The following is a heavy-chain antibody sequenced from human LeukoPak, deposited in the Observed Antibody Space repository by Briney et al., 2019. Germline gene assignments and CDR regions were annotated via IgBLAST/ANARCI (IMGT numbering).Heavy chain of an antibody. D-gene: IGHD6-19*01. CDR3: ARDNAKQWLVRPRDAFDI. J-gene: IGHJ3*02. CDR2: ISAYNGNT. Sequence: ASVKVSCKASGYTFTSYGISWVRQAPGQGLEWMGWISAYNGNTNYAQKLRGRVTMTTDTSTSTAYMELRSLRSDDTAVYYCARDNAKQWLVRPRDAFDIWGQGTMVTVSS. CDR1: GYTFTSYG. V-gene: IGHV1-18*01.